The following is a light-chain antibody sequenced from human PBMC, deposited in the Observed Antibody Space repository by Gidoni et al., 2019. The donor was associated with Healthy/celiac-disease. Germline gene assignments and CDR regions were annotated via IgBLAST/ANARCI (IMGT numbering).Light chain of an antibody. CDR3: QQRSNWPLFT. J-gene: IGKJ3*01. CDR2: DAS. Sequence: EIVLTQSPATLSLSPGERATISCRASQSVSRYLACYQQKPGQAPRLLIYDASNRATGIPARFSGSGSGTDFTLTISSLEPEDFAVYYCQQRSNWPLFTFGPGTKVDIK. V-gene: IGKV3-11*01. CDR1: QSVSRY.